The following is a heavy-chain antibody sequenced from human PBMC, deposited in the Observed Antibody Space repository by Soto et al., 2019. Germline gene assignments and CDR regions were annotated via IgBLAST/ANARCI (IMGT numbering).Heavy chain of an antibody. CDR1: GFTFSSYA. Sequence: GGSLRLSCAASGFTFSSYAMHWVRQAPGKGLEWVAVISYDGSNKYYADSVKGRFTISRDNSKNTLYLQMNSLRAEDTAVYYCARETAYGSGSYRHWGQGTLVTVSS. D-gene: IGHD3-10*01. CDR3: ARETAYGSGSYRH. J-gene: IGHJ4*02. CDR2: ISYDGSNK. V-gene: IGHV3-30-3*01.